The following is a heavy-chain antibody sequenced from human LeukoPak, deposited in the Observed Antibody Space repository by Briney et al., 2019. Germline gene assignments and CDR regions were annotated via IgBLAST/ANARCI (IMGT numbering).Heavy chain of an antibody. V-gene: IGHV4-4*07. CDR3: ATWGTYGSSWYGQDY. Sequence: SETLSLSCTVSGGSISSYYWSWIRHPAGKGLEWIGRIYGSGSTNYNPSLKSRVTMSVDTSKNQFSLKLSSVTAADTAVYYCATWGTYGSSWYGQDYWGQGTLVTVSS. CDR1: GGSISSYY. D-gene: IGHD6-13*01. CDR2: IYGSGST. J-gene: IGHJ4*02.